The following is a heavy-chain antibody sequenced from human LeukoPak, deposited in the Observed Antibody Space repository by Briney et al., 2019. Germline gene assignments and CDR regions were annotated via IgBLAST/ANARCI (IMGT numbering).Heavy chain of an antibody. D-gene: IGHD3-10*01. CDR2: INHSGST. J-gene: IGHJ3*02. CDR1: GGSFSGYY. V-gene: IGHV4-34*01. CDR3: ARFMVRGVKLRAFDI. Sequence: SETLSLTCAVYGGSFSGYYWSRIRQPPGKGLEWIGEINHSGSTNYNPSLKSRVTISVDTSKNQFSLKLSSVTAADTAVYYCARFMVRGVKLRAFDIWGQGTMVTVSS.